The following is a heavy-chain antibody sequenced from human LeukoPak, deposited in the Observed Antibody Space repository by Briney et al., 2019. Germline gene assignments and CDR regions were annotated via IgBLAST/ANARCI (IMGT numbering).Heavy chain of an antibody. CDR2: INPSTGGT. J-gene: IGHJ5*02. V-gene: IGHV1-2*06. Sequence: ASVKVSCKASGYTFIGYYMHWVRQAPGQGLEWMGRINPSTGGTNSAQKFQGRVTMTRDTSISTAYMELSRLTSDDTAIYYCARDQPYGDYNYFDPWGQGTLVTVSS. CDR1: GYTFIGYY. D-gene: IGHD4-17*01. CDR3: ARDQPYGDYNYFDP.